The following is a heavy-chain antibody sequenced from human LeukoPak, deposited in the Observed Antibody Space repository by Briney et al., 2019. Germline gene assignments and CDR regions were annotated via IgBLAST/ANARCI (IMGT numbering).Heavy chain of an antibody. CDR3: AKQGLAAALFR. CDR1: GGSISSSNW. V-gene: IGHV4-4*02. CDR2: SYRSGST. J-gene: IGHJ4*02. Sequence: SGTLCLTCAVSGGSISSSNWWGWVRQPPGKGLEWIGVSYRSGSTNYNPSLKSRVTISLDKAKNQFSLRLSSVTAADTAVYYYAKQGLAAALFRWGQGTLVTVSS. D-gene: IGHD6-13*01.